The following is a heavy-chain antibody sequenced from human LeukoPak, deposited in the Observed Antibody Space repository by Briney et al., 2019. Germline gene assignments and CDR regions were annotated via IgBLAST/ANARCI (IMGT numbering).Heavy chain of an antibody. CDR1: GFTFNNYG. V-gene: IGHV3-30*03. Sequence: TGGSLRLSCAASGFTFNNYGMHWVRQAPGKGLEWVAVISYDGSNKYYADSVKGRFTISRDNSKNTLYLQMNSLRAEDTAVYYCIQGRFDYWGQGTLVTVSS. CDR3: IQGRFDY. J-gene: IGHJ4*02. CDR2: ISYDGSNK.